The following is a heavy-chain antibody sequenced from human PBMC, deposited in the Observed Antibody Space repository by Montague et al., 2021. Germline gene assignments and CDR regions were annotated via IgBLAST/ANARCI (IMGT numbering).Heavy chain of an antibody. D-gene: IGHD2-2*01. CDR2: IYYNGST. Sequence: SETLSLTCTVSGGSTSSTSYYWGWIRQPPGKELEFIGVIYYNGSTYHNPSLKRRVTVSIDTSKNQFSLKPISVTAADTAVYFCARSLYCKGCSCYSGFDPWGQGTLVTVSS. V-gene: IGHV4-39*01. J-gene: IGHJ5*02. CDR3: ARSLYCKGCSCYSGFDP. CDR1: GGSTSSTSYY.